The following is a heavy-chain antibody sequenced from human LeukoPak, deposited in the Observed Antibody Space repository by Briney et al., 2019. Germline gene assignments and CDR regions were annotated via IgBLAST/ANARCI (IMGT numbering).Heavy chain of an antibody. D-gene: IGHD3-9*01. J-gene: IGHJ5*02. CDR1: GGSFSGYY. CDR2: INHSGST. V-gene: IGHV4-34*01. Sequence: PSETLSLTCAVYGGSFSGYYWSWIRQPPGKGLEWIGEINHSGSTNYNPSLKSRVTISVDTSKNQFSLKLSSVTAADTAVYYCARSAVYYDILTGPRGWFDPWGQGTLVTVSS. CDR3: ARSAVYYDILTGPRGWFDP.